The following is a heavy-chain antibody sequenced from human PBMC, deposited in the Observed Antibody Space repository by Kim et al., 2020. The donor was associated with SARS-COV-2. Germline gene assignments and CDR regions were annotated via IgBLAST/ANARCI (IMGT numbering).Heavy chain of an antibody. V-gene: IGHV4-39*01. CDR2: IYYSGST. J-gene: IGHJ4*02. CDR1: GGSISSSSYY. D-gene: IGHD1-26*01. CDR3: ARQMWSGSKGGFDY. Sequence: SETLSLTCTVSGGSISSSSYYWGWIRQPPGKGLEWIGSIYYSGSTYYNPSLKSRVTISVDTSKNQFSLKLSSVTAADTAVYYCARQMWSGSKGGFDYWGQGTLVTVSS.